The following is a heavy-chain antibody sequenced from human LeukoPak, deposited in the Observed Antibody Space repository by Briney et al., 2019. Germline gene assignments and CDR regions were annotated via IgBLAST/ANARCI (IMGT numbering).Heavy chain of an antibody. CDR2: IYHSGST. Sequence: PSETLSLTCTVSGGSISSYYWSWIRQPPGKGLEWIGSIYHSGSTYYNPSLKSRVTISVDTSKNQFSLKLSSVTAADTAVYYCARANRYCSSTSCYENYYYYYMDVWGKGTTVTVSS. CDR3: ARANRYCSSTSCYENYYYYYMDV. V-gene: IGHV4-38-2*02. J-gene: IGHJ6*03. D-gene: IGHD2-2*01. CDR1: GGSISSYY.